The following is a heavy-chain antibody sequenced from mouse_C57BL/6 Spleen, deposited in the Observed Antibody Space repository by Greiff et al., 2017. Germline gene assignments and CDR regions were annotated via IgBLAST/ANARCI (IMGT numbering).Heavy chain of an antibody. J-gene: IGHJ1*03. CDR1: GFSLTSYG. V-gene: IGHV2-2*01. CDR3: ARNTYGSSEYCDV. CDR2: IWSGGST. Sequence: VKLMESGPGLVQPSQSLSITCTVSGFSLTSYGVHWVRQSPGKGLEWLGVIWSGGSTDYNAAFISRLSISKDKSKSQVLFKMNSLQADDTAIYYSARNTYGSSEYCDVWGTGTTVTVSS. D-gene: IGHD1-1*01.